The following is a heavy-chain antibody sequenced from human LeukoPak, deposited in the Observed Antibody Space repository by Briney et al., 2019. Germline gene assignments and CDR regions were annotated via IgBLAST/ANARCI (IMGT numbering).Heavy chain of an antibody. V-gene: IGHV1-46*03. CDR2: INPSGGST. D-gene: IGHD3-22*01. CDR3: ARDXVVVIKSRAKXXAFDI. Sequence: ASVKVSCKASGYTFTSYYMHWVRQAPGQGLEWMGIINPSGGSTSYAQKFQGRVTMTRDTSTSTVYMELSSLRSEDTAVYYCARDXVVVIKSRAKXXAFDIWGQXTMVXXSS. J-gene: IGHJ3*02. CDR1: GYTFTSYY.